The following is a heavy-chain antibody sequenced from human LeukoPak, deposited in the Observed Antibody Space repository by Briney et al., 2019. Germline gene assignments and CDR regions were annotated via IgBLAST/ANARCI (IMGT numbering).Heavy chain of an antibody. CDR1: GFTFSSNY. Sequence: GGSLRLSCAASGFTFSSNYMSWVRQAPGKGLEWVSVLYIGGGTYYADSVRGRFTISRDNSKNTLYLQMNSLRAEDTAVYYCARSTRLFPWYFDYWGQGTLVTVSS. CDR3: ARSTRLFPWYFDY. CDR2: LYIGGGT. D-gene: IGHD3-22*01. V-gene: IGHV3-53*01. J-gene: IGHJ4*02.